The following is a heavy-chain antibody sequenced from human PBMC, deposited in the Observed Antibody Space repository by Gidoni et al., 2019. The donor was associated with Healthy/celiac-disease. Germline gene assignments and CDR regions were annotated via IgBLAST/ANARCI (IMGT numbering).Heavy chain of an antibody. J-gene: IGHJ4*02. CDR3: ARDLGGYYDSSGYDY. D-gene: IGHD3-22*01. V-gene: IGHV4-30-4*01. CDR2: IYYSGST. CDR1: GGSISSGDYY. Sequence: QVQLQESGPGLVKPSQTLSLTCTVSGGSISSGDYYWSWIRQPPGKGLEWIGYIYYSGSTYYNPSLKSRVTRSVDTSKNQFSLKLSSVTAADTAVYYCARDLGGYYDSSGYDYWGQGTLVTVSS.